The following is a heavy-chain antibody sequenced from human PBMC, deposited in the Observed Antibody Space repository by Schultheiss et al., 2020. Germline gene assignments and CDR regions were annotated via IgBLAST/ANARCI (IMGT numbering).Heavy chain of an antibody. CDR3: ARHHDY. J-gene: IGHJ4*02. CDR2: IYYSGST. Sequence: SETLSLTCTVSGGSISSSSYYWSWIRQPPGKGLEWIGYIYYSGSTNYNPSLKSRVTISVDTSKNQFSLKLSSVTAADTAVYYCARHHDYWGQGTLVTVAS. V-gene: IGHV4-61*01. CDR1: GGSISSSSYY.